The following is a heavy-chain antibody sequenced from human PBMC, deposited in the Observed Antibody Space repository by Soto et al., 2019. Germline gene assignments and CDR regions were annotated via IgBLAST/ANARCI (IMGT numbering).Heavy chain of an antibody. CDR1: GFTVSSNY. CDR2: IYSGGKT. D-gene: IGHD2-15*01. J-gene: IGHJ4*02. V-gene: IGHV3-66*01. CDR3: ARGYSGPGPLAY. Sequence: GSLRLSCAASGFTVSSNYMSWVRQAPGKGLEWVSIIYSGGKTFYADSVKGRFTVSRDNSKNILYLQLNSLRAEDTAVYYCARGYSGPGPLAYWGQGTLVTVSS.